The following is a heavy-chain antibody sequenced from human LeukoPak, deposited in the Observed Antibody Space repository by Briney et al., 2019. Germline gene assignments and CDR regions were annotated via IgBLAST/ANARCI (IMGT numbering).Heavy chain of an antibody. V-gene: IGHV3-11*04. J-gene: IGHJ4*02. CDR2: ISSSGSTI. Sequence: GGSLRLSCAASGFTFSDYYMSWIRQAPGKGLEWVSYISSSGSTIYYADSVKGRFTISRDNAKNSLYLQMNSLRAEDTAVYYCARELDLYNWNYGGGYYFDYWGQGTLVTVSS. D-gene: IGHD1-7*01. CDR1: GFTFSDYY. CDR3: ARELDLYNWNYGGGYYFDY.